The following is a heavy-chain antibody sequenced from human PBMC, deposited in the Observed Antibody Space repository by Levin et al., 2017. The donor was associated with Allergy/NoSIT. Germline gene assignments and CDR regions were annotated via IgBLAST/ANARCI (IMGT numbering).Heavy chain of an antibody. D-gene: IGHD6-19*01. CDR1: GGSFSGYY. CDR3: ARRGYYSSGWYRWGNFDY. J-gene: IGHJ4*02. V-gene: IGHV4-34*01. CDR2: INHSGST. Sequence: SETLSLTCAVYGGSFSGYYWSWIRQPPGKGLEWIGEINHSGSTNYNPSLKSRVTISVDTSKNQFSLKLSSVTAADTAVYYCARRGYYSSGWYRWGNFDYWGQGTLVTVSS.